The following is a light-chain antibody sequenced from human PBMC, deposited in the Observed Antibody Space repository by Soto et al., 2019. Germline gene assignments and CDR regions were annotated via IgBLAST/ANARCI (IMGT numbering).Light chain of an antibody. Sequence: QSVLTQAPSASGIPGQWVTISCSGSTTNIGRYGVDWYQHLPGTAPKLLIYSNNERPSGVPDRFSGSQSGTSASLAISGLQSEDEADYYCAAWDDSLIGPVFGGGTKLTVL. CDR1: TTNIGRYG. J-gene: IGLJ2*01. CDR3: AAWDDSLIGPV. V-gene: IGLV1-44*01. CDR2: SNN.